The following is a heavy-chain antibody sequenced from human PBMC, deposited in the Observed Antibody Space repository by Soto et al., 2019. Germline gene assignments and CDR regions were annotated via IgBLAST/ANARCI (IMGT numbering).Heavy chain of an antibody. CDR3: ARHRHPRGTVGATSPLDP. D-gene: IGHD1-26*01. J-gene: IGHJ5*02. CDR2: HYSGGST. Sequence: DVQLVESGGGLVQPGGSLRLSCAISGFSVSSNYLSWVRQAPGKGLEWDSVHYSGGSTDYADSVQGRFTISRDKSNNTLYLQMRRVRAEDTAVYFCARHRHPRGTVGATSPLDPWGQGTQVTVSS. V-gene: IGHV3-53*01. CDR1: GFSVSSNY.